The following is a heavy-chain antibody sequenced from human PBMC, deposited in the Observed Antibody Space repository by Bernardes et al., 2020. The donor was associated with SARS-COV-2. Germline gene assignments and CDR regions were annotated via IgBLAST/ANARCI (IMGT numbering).Heavy chain of an antibody. CDR3: ARDYLEDLGGNFQISALDM. CDR2: IYTSGRT. Sequence: SETLSLICAVSGVSISSYHWSWVRQPAGKGLEWIGRIYTSGRTNYNPSLKSRVTMSVNTSQNQFSLKLSSVTAADTAFYFCARDYLEDLGGNFQISALDMWGQGTMVTVSS. V-gene: IGHV4-4*07. D-gene: IGHD2-21*01. CDR1: GVSISSYH. J-gene: IGHJ3*02.